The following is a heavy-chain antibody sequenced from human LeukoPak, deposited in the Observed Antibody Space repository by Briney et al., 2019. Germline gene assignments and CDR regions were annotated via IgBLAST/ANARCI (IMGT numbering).Heavy chain of an antibody. Sequence: PSETLSLTCAVYGGSFSGYYWSWIRQPPGKGLEWIGEINHSGSTNYNPSLKSRVTISVDTSKNQFSLKLSSVTAADTAVYCCASEGRYSSGWYPAYYFDYWGQGTLVTVSS. V-gene: IGHV4-34*01. CDR2: INHSGST. CDR3: ASEGRYSSGWYPAYYFDY. CDR1: GGSFSGYY. D-gene: IGHD6-19*01. J-gene: IGHJ4*02.